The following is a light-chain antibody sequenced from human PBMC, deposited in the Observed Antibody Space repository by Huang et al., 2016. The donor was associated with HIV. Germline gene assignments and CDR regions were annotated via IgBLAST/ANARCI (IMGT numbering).Light chain of an antibody. V-gene: IGKV4-1*01. Sequence: DIIMTQSPDSLAVSLGARATLNCRSSQSVYSSSTSKDYMAWFQQKPGQPPRLLLFWASTREAGVPDRFTGSGSGTHFTLTIASLEAEDAAIYYCQQYYSSPQTFGQGTRVEVK. CDR1: QSVYSSSTSKDY. CDR3: QQYYSSPQT. CDR2: WAS. J-gene: IGKJ1*01.